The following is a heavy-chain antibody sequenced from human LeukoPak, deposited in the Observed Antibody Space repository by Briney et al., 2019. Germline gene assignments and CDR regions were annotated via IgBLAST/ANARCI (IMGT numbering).Heavy chain of an antibody. CDR3: ARGQTGSGFDP. J-gene: IGHJ5*02. V-gene: IGHV3-53*01. D-gene: IGHD1-14*01. Sequence: GGSLRLSCAASGFTFNSYSMSWVRQAPGKGPEWVSLMYSGGRTYYADSVKGRFTISRDNSKNTLYLQMNSLRVDDTAVYYCARGQTGSGFDPWGQGTLVTVSS. CDR2: MYSGGRT. CDR1: GFTFNSYS.